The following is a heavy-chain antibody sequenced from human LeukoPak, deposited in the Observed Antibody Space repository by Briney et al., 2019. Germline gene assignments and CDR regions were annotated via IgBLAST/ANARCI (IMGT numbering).Heavy chain of an antibody. CDR1: GFTFSSYE. Sequence: GGSLRLSCAASGFTFSSYEMNWVRQAPGKGLEWVSYISSSGSTIYYADSVKGRFTISRDNAKKSLYLQMNSLRAEDTAVYYCARGSRTIFGVVRDPYMDVWGKGTTVTVSS. CDR3: ARGSRTIFGVVRDPYMDV. CDR2: ISSSGSTI. J-gene: IGHJ6*03. D-gene: IGHD3-3*01. V-gene: IGHV3-48*03.